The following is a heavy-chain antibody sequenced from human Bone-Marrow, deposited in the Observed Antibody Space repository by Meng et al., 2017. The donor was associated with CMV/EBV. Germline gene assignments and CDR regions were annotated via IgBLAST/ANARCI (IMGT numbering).Heavy chain of an antibody. V-gene: IGHV3-23*01. D-gene: IGHD4-23*01. CDR3: AKALLDRPGRIGLVVTLSSYYYYGMDV. Sequence: GGSLRLSCAASGFTLSDYYMSWIRQAPGKGLEWVSAISGSGGSTYYADSVKGRFTISRDNSKNTLYLQMNSLRAEDTAVYYCAKALLDRPGRIGLVVTLSSYYYYGMDVWGQGTTVSVSS. CDR2: ISGSGGST. CDR1: GFTLSDYY. J-gene: IGHJ6*02.